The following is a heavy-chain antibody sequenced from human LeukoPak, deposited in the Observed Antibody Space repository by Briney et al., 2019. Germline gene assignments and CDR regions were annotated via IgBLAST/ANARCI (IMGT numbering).Heavy chain of an antibody. J-gene: IGHJ5*02. V-gene: IGHV4-39*01. D-gene: IGHD3-3*01. CDR2: IYYGGST. CDR1: GGSISSSSYY. Sequence: PSETLSLTCTVSGGSISSSSYYWGWIRQPPGKGLEWIGSIYYGGSTYYNPSLKSRVTISVDTSKNQLSLKLSSVTAADTAVYYCARVSRTDYDFWSGYYTFSWFDPWGQGTLVTVSS. CDR3: ARVSRTDYDFWSGYYTFSWFDP.